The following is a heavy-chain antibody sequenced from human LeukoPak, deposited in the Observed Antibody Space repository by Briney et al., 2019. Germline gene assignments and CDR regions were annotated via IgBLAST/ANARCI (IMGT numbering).Heavy chain of an antibody. V-gene: IGHV5-51*01. J-gene: IGHJ5*02. CDR1: GYNFTSYW. CDR3: ARLGNIVVVTAILDNWFDP. Sequence: GESLKISCKGSGYNFTSYWIGWVRQMPGKGLEWMGIIYPDDSDTRYSPSFQGQVTISADKSISTAYLQWSSLKASDTAMYYCARLGNIVVVTAILDNWFDPWGQGTLVTVSS. D-gene: IGHD2-21*02. CDR2: IYPDDSDT.